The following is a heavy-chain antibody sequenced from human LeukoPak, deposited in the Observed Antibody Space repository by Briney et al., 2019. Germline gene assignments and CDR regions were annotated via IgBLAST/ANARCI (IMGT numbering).Heavy chain of an antibody. D-gene: IGHD3-22*01. V-gene: IGHV5-51*01. CDR3: ASQYYDSSGYYQNDAFDI. Sequence: GESLKISCKGSGYSFSNYWIGWVRQMPGKGLEWMGIVYPGDSATRYSPSFQGQVIISADKSISTAYLQWSSLKASDTAMYYCASQYYDSSGYYQNDAFDIWGQGTMVTVSS. CDR2: VYPGDSAT. CDR1: GYSFSNYW. J-gene: IGHJ3*02.